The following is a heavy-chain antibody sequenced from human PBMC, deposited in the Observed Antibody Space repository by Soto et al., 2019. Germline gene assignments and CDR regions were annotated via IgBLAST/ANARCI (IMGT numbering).Heavy chain of an antibody. D-gene: IGHD2-15*01. V-gene: IGHV3-23*01. CDR3: AKDRSVYCSGGSCYSHSCL. J-gene: IGHJ4*02. Sequence: GGSLRLSCAASGFTFSSYAMSWVRQAPGKGLEWVSAISGSGGSTYYADSVKGRFTISRDNSKNTLYLQMNSLRAEDTAVYYCAKDRSVYCSGGSCYSHSCLWGQGTLVTVSS. CDR1: GFTFSSYA. CDR2: ISGSGGST.